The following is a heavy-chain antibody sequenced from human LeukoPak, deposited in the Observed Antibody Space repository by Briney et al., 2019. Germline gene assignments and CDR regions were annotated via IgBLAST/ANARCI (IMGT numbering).Heavy chain of an antibody. D-gene: IGHD3-22*01. CDR1: GFTFSSYG. J-gene: IGHJ4*02. CDR3: AREGSGYYYLDY. CDR2: ISYDGSNK. V-gene: IGHV3-30*03. Sequence: GRSLRLSCAASGFTFSSYGMHWVRQAPGKGLEWVAVISYDGSNKYYADSVKGRFTISRDNAKNSLYLQMNSLRAEDTAVYYCAREGSGYYYLDYWGQGTLVTVSS.